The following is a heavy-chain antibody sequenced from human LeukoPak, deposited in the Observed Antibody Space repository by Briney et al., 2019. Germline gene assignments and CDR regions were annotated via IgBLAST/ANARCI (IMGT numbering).Heavy chain of an antibody. J-gene: IGHJ4*02. Sequence: GGSLRLSCAASGFTFSSYWMSWVRQAPGKGLEGVANIKQDGSEKYYVDSVKGRFTISRDNAKNSLYLQMNSLRAEDTAVYYCASCYGDYAGDYFDYWGQGTLVTVSS. D-gene: IGHD4-17*01. V-gene: IGHV3-7*01. CDR3: ASCYGDYAGDYFDY. CDR1: GFTFSSYW. CDR2: IKQDGSEK.